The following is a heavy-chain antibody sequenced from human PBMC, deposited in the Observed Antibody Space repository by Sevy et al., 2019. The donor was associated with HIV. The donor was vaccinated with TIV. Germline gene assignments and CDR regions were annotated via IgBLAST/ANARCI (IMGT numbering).Heavy chain of an antibody. Sequence: GGSLRLSCAASGFTFSSYEMNWVRQAPGKGLEWVSYISNTGTTLSYSDSVRGRFTISRDNARNSLYLQMNSLRAEETAVYYCARDLPPSATTGAHFDYWDRGTLVTVSS. CDR1: GFTFSSYE. J-gene: IGHJ4*02. D-gene: IGHD4-17*01. CDR3: ARDLPPSATTGAHFDY. CDR2: ISNTGTTL. V-gene: IGHV3-48*03.